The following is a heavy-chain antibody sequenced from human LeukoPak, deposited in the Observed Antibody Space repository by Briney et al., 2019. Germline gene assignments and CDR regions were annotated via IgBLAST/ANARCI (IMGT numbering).Heavy chain of an antibody. CDR1: GFPFDRFT. Sequence: GGSLRLSCAASGFPFDRFTIHWVRQPPGKGLEWVSLINRRGHTFYADSVKGRFTISRDNSKNSLYLQMNSLRTEDTALYYCAKARGLIGGAFDIWGQGTMVTVSS. CDR3: AKARGLIGGAFDI. V-gene: IGHV3-43*01. J-gene: IGHJ3*02. D-gene: IGHD3-22*01. CDR2: INRRGHT.